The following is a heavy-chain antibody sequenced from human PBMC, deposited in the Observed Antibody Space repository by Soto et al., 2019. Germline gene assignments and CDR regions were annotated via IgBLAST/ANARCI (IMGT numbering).Heavy chain of an antibody. Sequence: QVQLVESGGGVVQPGRSLRLSCAASGFTFSSYGMHWVRQAPGKGLEWVAVISYDGRNKNYADSVKGRFTISRDNSKXXXXXXXXXXXXXXXXXXXXXXXXXXXXXXXFFDYWGQGTLVTVSS. J-gene: IGHJ4*02. CDR3: XXXXXXXXXXXFFDY. V-gene: IGHV3-30*03. CDR2: ISYDGRNK. CDR1: GFTFSSYG.